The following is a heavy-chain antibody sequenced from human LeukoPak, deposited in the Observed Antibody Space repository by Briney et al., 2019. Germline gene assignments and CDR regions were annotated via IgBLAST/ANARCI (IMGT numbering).Heavy chain of an antibody. V-gene: IGHV4-59*08. Sequence: PSETLSLTCTVSGFSFRSYYLSWMRQPPGKGLEWIGYIYYSGSTKYNPSLKSRDTISVDTSKNQFSLKLSSVTAADTAVYYCASGSYHFDYWGQGTLVTVSS. D-gene: IGHD1-26*01. J-gene: IGHJ4*02. CDR1: GFSFRSYY. CDR3: ASGSYHFDY. CDR2: IYYSGST.